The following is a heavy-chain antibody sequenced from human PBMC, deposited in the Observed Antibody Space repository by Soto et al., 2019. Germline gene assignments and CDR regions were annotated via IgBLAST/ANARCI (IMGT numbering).Heavy chain of an antibody. CDR2: IDPSDSYT. CDR1: GYSFSTYC. Sequence: GESLKISCKGFGYSFSTYCITWVRQMPGQGLEWMGRIDPSDSYTHYNPAFQGHVTISADRSISTAYLQWSSLKASDTAMFYCARLSCSRTTSYSGLDVWGQGTAVTVSS. CDR3: ARLSCSRTTSYSGLDV. J-gene: IGHJ6*02. D-gene: IGHD2-2*01. V-gene: IGHV5-10-1*01.